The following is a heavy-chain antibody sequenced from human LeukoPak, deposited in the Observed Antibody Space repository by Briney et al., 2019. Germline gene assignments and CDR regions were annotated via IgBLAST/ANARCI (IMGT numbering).Heavy chain of an antibody. V-gene: IGHV3-33*06. Sequence: GGSLRLSCAASGFTFSSYGMHWVRQAPGKGLEWVAVIWYDGSNKYYADSVKGRFTISRDNSKNTLYLQMNSLRAEDTAVYYCAKEDGIYYFDYWGQGTLVTVSS. J-gene: IGHJ4*02. CDR3: AKEDGIYYFDY. CDR2: IWYDGSNK. D-gene: IGHD1-26*01. CDR1: GFTFSSYG.